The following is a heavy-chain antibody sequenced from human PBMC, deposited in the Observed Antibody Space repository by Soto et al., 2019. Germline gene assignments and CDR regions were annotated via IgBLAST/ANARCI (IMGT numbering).Heavy chain of an antibody. CDR2: IYHSGST. V-gene: IGHV4-4*02. D-gene: IGHD3-10*01. J-gene: IGHJ5*02. Sequence: PSETLSLTCAVSGGSISSSNWWSWVRQPPGKGLEWIGEIYHSGSTNYNPSLKSRVTISVDKSKNQFSLKLSSVTAADTAVYYCARVQLLMVRGPTARFDPWGQGTLVTVSS. CDR3: ARVQLLMVRGPTARFDP. CDR1: GGSISSSNW.